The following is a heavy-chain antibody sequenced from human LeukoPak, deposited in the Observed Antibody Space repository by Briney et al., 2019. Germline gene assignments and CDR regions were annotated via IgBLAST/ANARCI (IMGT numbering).Heavy chain of an antibody. CDR2: ITGSGGNT. V-gene: IGHV3-23*01. CDR3: AKWGDYDVLTGYYVSDY. J-gene: IGHJ4*02. Sequence: GGSLRLSCAASGFTFSNYAISWVRQAPGKGLEWVSAITGSGGNTYYADSVKGRFTISRDNSKNTVFLQMNSLRAEDTAVYYCAKWGDYDVLTGYYVSDYWGQGTLVTVSS. CDR1: GFTFSNYA. D-gene: IGHD3-9*01.